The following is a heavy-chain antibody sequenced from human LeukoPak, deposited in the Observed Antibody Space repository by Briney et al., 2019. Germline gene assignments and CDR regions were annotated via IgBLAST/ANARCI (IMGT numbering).Heavy chain of an antibody. D-gene: IGHD2-2*01. V-gene: IGHV3-48*01. CDR3: AKYKYQLPDLGGDGIDY. Sequence: GGSLRLSCAASGFTFSSYSMNWVRQAPGKGLEWVSYISSSSSTIYYADSVKGRFTISRDNAKNSLYLQMNSLRAEDTAIYYCAKYKYQLPDLGGDGIDYWGQGTLVTVSS. CDR2: ISSSSSTI. CDR1: GFTFSSYS. J-gene: IGHJ4*02.